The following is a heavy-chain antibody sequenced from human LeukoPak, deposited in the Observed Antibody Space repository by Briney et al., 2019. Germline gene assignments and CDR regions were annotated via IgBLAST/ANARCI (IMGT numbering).Heavy chain of an antibody. V-gene: IGHV4-59*01. CDR2: IYYSGST. D-gene: IGHD3-9*01. Sequence: PSETLSLTCTVSGGSISSYYWSWIRQPPGRGLEWIGYIYYSGSTNYNPSLKSRVTISVDTSKNQLSLKLSSVTAADTAVYYCARGDDILTIDAFDIWGQGTMVTVSS. J-gene: IGHJ3*02. CDR1: GGSISSYY. CDR3: ARGDDILTIDAFDI.